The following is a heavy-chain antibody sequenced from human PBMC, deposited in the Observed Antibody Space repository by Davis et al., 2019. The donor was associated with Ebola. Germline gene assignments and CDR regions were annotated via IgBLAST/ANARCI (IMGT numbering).Heavy chain of an antibody. CDR3: ARARADRRTFDY. CDR1: GGSFNGYF. D-gene: IGHD6-6*01. CDR2: INHFATT. Sequence: MPGGSLRLSCAVHGGSFNGYFYSWIRQPPGKGLEWIGEINHFATTHYNPSLKSRVTLSVDTSKSQLSLKLSSVTAADTAVYYCARARADRRTFDYWGQGTLVTVSS. V-gene: IGHV4-34*01. J-gene: IGHJ4*02.